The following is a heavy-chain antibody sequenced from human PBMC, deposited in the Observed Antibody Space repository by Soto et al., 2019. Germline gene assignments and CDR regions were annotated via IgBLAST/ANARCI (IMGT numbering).Heavy chain of an antibody. V-gene: IGHV3-53*01. CDR1: GFTVSSFY. CDR3: ARGTRTIKTGTTSGYYFDS. D-gene: IGHD1-1*01. J-gene: IGHJ4*02. CDR2: IYSGGST. Sequence: GGSLRLSCAASGFTVSSFYMSWVRQAPGKGLDWISVIYSGGSTYYADSVRGRFTISRDNSKNTLYLQVNGLRAEDTAVYYCARGTRTIKTGTTSGYYFDSWGQGTLVTVSS.